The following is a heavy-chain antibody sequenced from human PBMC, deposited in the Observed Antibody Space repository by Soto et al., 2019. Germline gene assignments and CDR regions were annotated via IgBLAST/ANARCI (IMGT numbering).Heavy chain of an antibody. CDR3: ATPGGPYYYYYMDV. CDR1: GFTFSSYW. D-gene: IGHD3-16*01. V-gene: IGHV3-74*01. J-gene: IGHJ6*03. CDR2: INSDGSST. Sequence: GGSLRLSCAASGFTFSSYWMHWVLQAPGKGLVWVSRINSDGSSTSYADSVKGRFTISRDNAKNTLYLQMNSLRAEDTAVYYCATPGGPYYYYYMDVWGKGTTVTVSS.